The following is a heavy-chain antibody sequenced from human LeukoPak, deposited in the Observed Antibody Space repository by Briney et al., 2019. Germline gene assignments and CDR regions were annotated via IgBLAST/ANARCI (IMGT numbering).Heavy chain of an antibody. CDR2: IFYSGST. D-gene: IGHD5-18*01. CDR3: ASSRGYSYGLFDY. J-gene: IGHJ4*02. V-gene: IGHV4-39*07. CDR1: GGSISTSSYY. Sequence: SETLSLTCTVFGGSISTSSYYWGWVRQPPGKGLEWIGNIFYSGSTYYSPSLKSRVTISLDTSRNQFSLKLSSVTAADTAVYYCASSRGYSYGLFDYWGQGTLVTVSS.